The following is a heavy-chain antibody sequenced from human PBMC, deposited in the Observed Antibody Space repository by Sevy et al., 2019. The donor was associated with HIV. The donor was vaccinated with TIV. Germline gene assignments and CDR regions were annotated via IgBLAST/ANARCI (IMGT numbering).Heavy chain of an antibody. Sequence: GGSLRLSCAASGFPFTTYAVHWVRQAPGKGLEWLAVISFNGGNKFYADSVRGRFTISREHSENTMYLQMNSLRVEDTAMYYCASDVSGVERLGQLSAYFDYWGQGTLVTVSS. CDR3: ASDVSGVERLGQLSAYFDY. CDR2: ISFNGGNK. CDR1: GFPFTTYA. D-gene: IGHD3-16*02. V-gene: IGHV3-30-3*01. J-gene: IGHJ4*02.